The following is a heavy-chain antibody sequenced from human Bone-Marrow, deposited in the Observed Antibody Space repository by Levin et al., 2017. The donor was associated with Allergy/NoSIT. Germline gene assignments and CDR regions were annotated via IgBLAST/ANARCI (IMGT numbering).Heavy chain of an antibody. CDR1: GGSMSSGTW. CDR2: ISHTGST. V-gene: IGHV4-4*02. Sequence: SETLSLTCTVFGGSMSSGTWWTWVRQSPGKGLDWIGEISHTGSTNYTPSLQSRVILSVDTSKNQFSLKLTSVTTADTGIYYCATGLGSLDYWGQGVLVIVSS. D-gene: IGHD3-10*01. CDR3: ATGLGSLDY. J-gene: IGHJ4*02.